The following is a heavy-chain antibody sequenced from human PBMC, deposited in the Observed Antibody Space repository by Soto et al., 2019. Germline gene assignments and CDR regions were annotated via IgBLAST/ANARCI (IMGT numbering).Heavy chain of an antibody. D-gene: IGHD4-4*01. CDR1: GSFYA. CDR3: ASTPVTGRYSYYGMDA. J-gene: IGHJ6*02. Sequence: QVQPVQSGSEVKKPGSSVRVSCKTGSFYAVSWVRQAPGQGLEWMGGLIPVFDTPSYAQKFQGRVTITADESKSTAYMELGSLRSEDTALYYCASTPVTGRYSYYGMDAWDQGIAVTVSS. V-gene: IGHV1-69*01. CDR2: LIPVFDTP.